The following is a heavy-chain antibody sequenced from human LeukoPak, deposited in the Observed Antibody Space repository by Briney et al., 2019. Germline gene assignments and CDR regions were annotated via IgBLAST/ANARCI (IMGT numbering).Heavy chain of an antibody. Sequence: GGSLRLSCAASGFTFSTYTMYWVRHPPGKRLEWVSIIGNNGGGIHYADSVRGRFTISRDNSKNALYLQMNSLRVEDTAIYYCAKAFQLEVRAYDSWGQGTLVTVSS. D-gene: IGHD1-7*01. CDR1: GFTFSTYT. CDR2: IGNNGGGI. CDR3: AKAFQLEVRAYDS. V-gene: IGHV3-23*01. J-gene: IGHJ4*02.